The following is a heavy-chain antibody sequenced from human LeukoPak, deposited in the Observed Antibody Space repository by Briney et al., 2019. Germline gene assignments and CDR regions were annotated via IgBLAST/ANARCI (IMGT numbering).Heavy chain of an antibody. CDR1: GGSSSGYY. V-gene: IGHV4-34*01. J-gene: IGHJ5*02. CDR3: ARGPHDYSSGWYT. CDR2: ISHSGRT. D-gene: IGHD6-19*01. Sequence: SETLSLTCAVYGGSSSGYYWSWIRQPPGKGLEWIGEISHSGRTTYNPSLKRRVSISVDTSKNQFSLKVRSVTAADTAVYWCARGPHDYSSGWYTWGQGTLVTVSS.